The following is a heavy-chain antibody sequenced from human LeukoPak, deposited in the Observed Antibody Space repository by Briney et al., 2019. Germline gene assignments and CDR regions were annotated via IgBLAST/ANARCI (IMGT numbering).Heavy chain of an antibody. D-gene: IGHD6-19*01. J-gene: IGHJ4*02. CDR1: GFTFSSYA. V-gene: IGHV3-23*01. CDR3: AKDGVAGKIMYYFDY. CDR2: ISGSAGST. Sequence: GGSLRLSCAASGFTFSSYAMSWVRQAPGKGLEWVSAISGSAGSTSYADSVKGRFTISRDNSKNTLYLQMNSLRAEDTAVYYCAKDGVAGKIMYYFDYWGQGTLVTVSS.